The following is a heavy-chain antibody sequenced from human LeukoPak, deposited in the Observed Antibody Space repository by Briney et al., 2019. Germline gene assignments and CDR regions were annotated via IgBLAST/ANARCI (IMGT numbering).Heavy chain of an antibody. CDR3: ARSQSVFGGVIVDAFDI. V-gene: IGHV3-23*01. Sequence: GGSLRLSCAASGFTFSSYAMSWVRQAPGKGLEWVSAISGSGGSTYYADSVKGRFTISRDNSKNTLYLQMNSLRAEDTAVYYCARSQSVFGGVIVDAFDIWGQGTMVTASS. CDR1: GFTFSSYA. CDR2: ISGSGGST. J-gene: IGHJ3*02. D-gene: IGHD3-16*02.